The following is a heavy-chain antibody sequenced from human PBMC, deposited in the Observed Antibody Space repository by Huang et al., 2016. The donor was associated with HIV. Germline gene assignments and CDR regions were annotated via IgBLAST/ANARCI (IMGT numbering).Heavy chain of an antibody. CDR2: ISKTSGAT. V-gene: IGHV3-48*01. CDR1: GYTFSTYS. J-gene: IGHJ4*02. CDR3: VRDSSSGLQLRY. D-gene: IGHD3-22*01. Sequence: EVQLVASGGGLAHPGGSLRLSCVASGYTFSTYSMNWVRQAPGKGLEWVSYISKTSGATSYAESVKGRFTVSRDNVKNSLYLQMNRLRVEDTAMYYCVRDSSSGLQLRYWGQGALVIVS.